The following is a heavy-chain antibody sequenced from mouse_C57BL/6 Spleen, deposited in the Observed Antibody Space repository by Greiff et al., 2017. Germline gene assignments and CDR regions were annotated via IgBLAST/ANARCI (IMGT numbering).Heavy chain of an antibody. V-gene: IGHV5-9*01. CDR2: ISGGGGNT. CDR1: GFTFSSYT. Sequence: DVKLVESGGGLVKPGGSLKLSCAASGFTFSSYTMSWVRQTPEKRLEWVATISGGGGNTYYPDSVKGRFTISRDNAKNTLYLQMSSLRSEDTALYYCARHWGLLQVYWYFDVWGTGTTVTVSS. J-gene: IGHJ1*03. D-gene: IGHD2-3*01. CDR3: ARHWGLLQVYWYFDV.